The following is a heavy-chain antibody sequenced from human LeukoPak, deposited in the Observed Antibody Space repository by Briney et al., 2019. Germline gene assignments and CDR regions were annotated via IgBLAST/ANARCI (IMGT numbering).Heavy chain of an antibody. CDR2: IKSDGSST. D-gene: IGHD2-8*02. Sequence: GGSLRLSCAPSGFTFSSYWMHWVRQAPGKGLVWVSRIKSDGSSTTYADSVKGRYTISRDNAKNTLYLQMNSLRAEDTAVYFCARDQIYCTGGICYFEYWGQGTLVTVSS. CDR1: GFTFSSYW. V-gene: IGHV3-74*01. CDR3: ARDQIYCTGGICYFEY. J-gene: IGHJ4*02.